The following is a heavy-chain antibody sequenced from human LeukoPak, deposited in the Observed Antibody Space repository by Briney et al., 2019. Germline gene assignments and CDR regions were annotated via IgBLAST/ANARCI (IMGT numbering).Heavy chain of an antibody. CDR3: VREGPRGLAFDI. D-gene: IGHD3/OR15-3a*01. Sequence: PGGSLSLSCAASGFTFRSHDMSWVRKAPGKGLEWVSGISASGGSTFYADSVKGRFTISRDNSKNTLYLQMNGLRVEDTAVYYCVREGPRGLAFDIWGQGTMVTVSS. CDR1: GFTFRSHD. V-gene: IGHV3-23*01. CDR2: ISASGGST. J-gene: IGHJ3*02.